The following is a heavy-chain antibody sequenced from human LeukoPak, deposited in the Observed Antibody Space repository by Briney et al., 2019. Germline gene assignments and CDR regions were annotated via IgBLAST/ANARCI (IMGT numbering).Heavy chain of an antibody. CDR3: ARMRAAMAYYYYGMDV. CDR1: GGSFSGYY. Sequence: PSETLSLTCAVYGGSFSGYYWSWIRQPPGKGLEWIGEINHSGSTNYNPSLKSRVTISVDTSKNQFSLKLSPVTAADTAVYYCARMRAAMAYYYYGMDVWGKGTTVTVSS. V-gene: IGHV4-34*01. CDR2: INHSGST. J-gene: IGHJ6*04. D-gene: IGHD5-18*01.